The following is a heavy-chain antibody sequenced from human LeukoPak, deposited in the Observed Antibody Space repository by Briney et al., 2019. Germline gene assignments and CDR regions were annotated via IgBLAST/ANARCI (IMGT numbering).Heavy chain of an antibody. D-gene: IGHD5-18*01. CDR2: INGDGSST. J-gene: IGHJ4*02. CDR1: GFTFSSYW. CDR3: ARDLGYSSGSDY. Sequence: PGGSLRLSCAASGFTFSSYWMPWVRQAPGKGLVWVSRINGDGSSTSYADSVKGRFSISRDNTRNTVYMQMNSLRAEDTAVYYCARDLGYSSGSDYWGQGTLVTVSS. V-gene: IGHV3-74*01.